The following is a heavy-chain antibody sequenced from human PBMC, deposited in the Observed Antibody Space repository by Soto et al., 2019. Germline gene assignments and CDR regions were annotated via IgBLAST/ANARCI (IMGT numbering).Heavy chain of an antibody. D-gene: IGHD2-21*02. CDR2: IYYSGST. Sequence: SETLSLTCTVSGGSVSSGSYYWSWIRQPPGKGLEWIGYIYYSGSTNYNPSLESRVTISVDTSKNQFSLKLISMASADTAIYFCARRAVAVSTIREDNWLDPWGQGTLVTVSS. CDR3: ARRAVAVSTIREDNWLDP. V-gene: IGHV4-61*01. J-gene: IGHJ5*02. CDR1: GGSVSSGSYY.